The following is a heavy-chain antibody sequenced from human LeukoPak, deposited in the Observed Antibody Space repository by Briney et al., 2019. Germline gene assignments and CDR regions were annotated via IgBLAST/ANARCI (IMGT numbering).Heavy chain of an antibody. CDR1: VYTLTELS. Sequence: ASVKVSFKFSVYTLTELSMHWVRQAPGKGLEWMGGFDPEDGETIYAQKFQGRVTMTEDTSTDTAYMELSSLRSEDTAVYYCAISSSAAGSDAFDIWGQGTMVTVSS. V-gene: IGHV1-24*01. CDR2: FDPEDGET. D-gene: IGHD3-10*01. CDR3: AISSSAAGSDAFDI. J-gene: IGHJ3*02.